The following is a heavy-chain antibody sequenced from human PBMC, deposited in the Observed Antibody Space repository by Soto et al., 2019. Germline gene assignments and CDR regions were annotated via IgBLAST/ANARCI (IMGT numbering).Heavy chain of an antibody. J-gene: IGHJ3*02. Sequence: EVQLVESGGGLVQPGGSLRLSCAASGFTVSSNYMSWVRQAPGKGLEWVSVIYSGGNTYYADSVKGRFTISRDNSKNTLYLQMNSLRAEDTAVYYCARSRDTTYYYDSSGHNAFDIWGQGTMVTVSS. V-gene: IGHV3-66*01. D-gene: IGHD3-22*01. CDR1: GFTVSSNY. CDR3: ARSRDTTYYYDSSGHNAFDI. CDR2: IYSGGNT.